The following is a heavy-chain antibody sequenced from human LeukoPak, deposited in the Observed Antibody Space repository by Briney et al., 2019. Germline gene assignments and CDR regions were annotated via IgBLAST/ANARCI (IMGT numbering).Heavy chain of an antibody. CDR1: GFTFSSYG. V-gene: IGHV3-33*03. CDR3: AAPGDLKGPIVSY. Sequence: GGSLRLSCAASGFTFSSYGMHWVRQAPGKGLEWVAVIWYDGSNKYYADSVKGRFTISRDNAKNSLYLQMNSLRAEDTAVYYCAAPGDLKGPIVSYWGQGTLVTVSS. CDR2: IWYDGSNK. J-gene: IGHJ4*02. D-gene: IGHD3-16*02.